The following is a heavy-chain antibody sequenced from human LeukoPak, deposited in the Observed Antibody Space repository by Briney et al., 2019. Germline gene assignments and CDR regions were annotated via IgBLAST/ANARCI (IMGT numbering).Heavy chain of an antibody. CDR3: ARVPRPYYYDGSGPFDY. Sequence: ASVKVSCKASHYTFSDYAITWVRQAPGQGLEWMGWISSYNGNTNRMYAQKFQGRVTMPTDTSTSTAYIELRSLRKEDTAMYFCARVPRPYYYDGSGPFDYWGQGTQVTVSS. V-gene: IGHV1-18*04. CDR2: ISSYNGNT. J-gene: IGHJ4*02. D-gene: IGHD3-22*01. CDR1: HYTFSDYA.